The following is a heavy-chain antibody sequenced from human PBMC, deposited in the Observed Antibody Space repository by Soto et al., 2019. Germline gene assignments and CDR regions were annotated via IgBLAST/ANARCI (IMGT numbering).Heavy chain of an antibody. Sequence: PGGSLRLSCAASGFTFSSYGMHWVRQAPGKGLEWVAVISYDGSNKYYADSVKGRFTISRDNSKNTLYLQMNSLRAEDTAVYYCAKDNPYDYVWGSYPFDYWGQGTLVTVSS. V-gene: IGHV3-30*18. CDR1: GFTFSSYG. J-gene: IGHJ4*02. D-gene: IGHD3-16*01. CDR3: AKDNPYDYVWGSYPFDY. CDR2: ISYDGSNK.